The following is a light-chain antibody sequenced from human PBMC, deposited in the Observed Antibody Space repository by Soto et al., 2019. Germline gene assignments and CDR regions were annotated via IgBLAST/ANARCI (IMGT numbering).Light chain of an antibody. CDR2: EVS. CDR1: SSDVGGYKY. Sequence: QSALTQPASVSGSPGQSITISCTGTSSDVGGYKYVPWYQHHPGKAPKLMIYEVSNRPSGVSNRFSGSKSGNTASLTISGLQAEDEADYYCLSYTSTNTRVFGGGTKLTVL. J-gene: IGLJ2*01. V-gene: IGLV2-14*01. CDR3: LSYTSTNTRV.